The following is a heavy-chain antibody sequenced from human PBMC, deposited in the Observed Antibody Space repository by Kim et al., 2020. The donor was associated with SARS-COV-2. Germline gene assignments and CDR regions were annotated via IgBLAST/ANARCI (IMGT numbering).Heavy chain of an antibody. CDR3: SRESGSGRRRAFDI. V-gene: IGHV3-13*01. CDR2: IGTAGDT. CDR1: GFTFSSYD. J-gene: IGHJ3*02. Sequence: GGSLRLSCAASGFTFSSYDMHWVRQATGKGLEWVSAIGTAGDTYYPASVKGRFTISRENAKNPLYLQMNSLRAADTAVYYCSRESGSGRRRAFDIWGQGT. D-gene: IGHD3-10*01.